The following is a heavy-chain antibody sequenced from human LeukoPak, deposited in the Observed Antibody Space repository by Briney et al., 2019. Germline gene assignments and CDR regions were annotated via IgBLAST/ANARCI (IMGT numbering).Heavy chain of an antibody. CDR3: ASTDDFWSGYRIDY. V-gene: IGHV4-30-2*01. J-gene: IGHJ4*02. Sequence: SETLSLTCTVSGGSISSGGYYWSWIRQPPGKGLEWIGYIYHSGSTYYNPSLKSRVTISVDRSKNQFSLKLSPVTAADTAVYYCASTDDFWSGYRIDYWGQGTLVTVSS. CDR1: GGSISSGGYY. D-gene: IGHD3-3*01. CDR2: IYHSGST.